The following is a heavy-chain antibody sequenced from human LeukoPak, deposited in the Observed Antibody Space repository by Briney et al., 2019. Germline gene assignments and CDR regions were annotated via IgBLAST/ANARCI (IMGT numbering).Heavy chain of an antibody. D-gene: IGHD4-17*01. CDR2: ISPNSGGT. J-gene: IGHJ3*02. CDR1: GYTFTDYY. CDR3: ARDCGDYGSHWDAFDI. Sequence: ASVKVSCKASGYTFTDYYIHWVREAPGQGLEWMGWISPNSGGTKYAQKFQGRVTMTRDTSISTAYMELGRLRSDDTAVYYCARDCGDYGSHWDAFDIWGQGTLVTVSS. V-gene: IGHV1-2*02.